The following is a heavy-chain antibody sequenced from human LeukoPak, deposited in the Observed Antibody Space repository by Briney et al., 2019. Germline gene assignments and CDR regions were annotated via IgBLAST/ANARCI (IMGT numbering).Heavy chain of an antibody. V-gene: IGHV3-23*01. CDR3: AIDPNWGTHS. CDR1: GFTLSTNA. J-gene: IGHJ4*02. CDR2: ISGSGAST. D-gene: IGHD7-27*01. Sequence: GGSLRLSCLTPGFTLSTNAMSWVRQAPGKGLEWISGISGSGASTYYADSVKGRFTISRDNFKNALYLQMNSLRVEDTAVYYCAIDPNWGTHSWGQGVLVTVSS.